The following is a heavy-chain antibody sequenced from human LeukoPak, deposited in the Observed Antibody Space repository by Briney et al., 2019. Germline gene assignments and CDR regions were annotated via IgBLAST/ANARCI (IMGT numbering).Heavy chain of an antibody. D-gene: IGHD6-19*01. J-gene: IGHJ3*01. CDR2: ISKSGDST. V-gene: IGHV3-23*01. Sequence: EGSLRLSCAASGFTFNSYAMSWVRQAPGKRLEWVSVISKSGDSTYYADPVKGRFTISRDNSKKTLYLQMNSLRVEDTAVYHCVKDPYSSGWYGGNAFDLWGQGTMVTVSS. CDR1: GFTFNSYA. CDR3: VKDPYSSGWYGGNAFDL.